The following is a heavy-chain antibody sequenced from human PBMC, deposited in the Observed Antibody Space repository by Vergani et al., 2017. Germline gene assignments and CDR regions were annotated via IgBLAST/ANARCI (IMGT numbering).Heavy chain of an antibody. CDR2: ISGSGGST. D-gene: IGHD5-12*01. Sequence: EVQLLESGGGWVQPGGSLRLSCAASGFTFSSYAMSWVRQAPGKGLEWVSAISGSGGSTYYADTVKGRFTLSRDNSKNTLYLQMNSLRAKDTAVYYCAKYSGYDHFDYWGQGTLVTVSS. CDR1: GFTFSSYA. J-gene: IGHJ4*02. CDR3: AKYSGYDHFDY. V-gene: IGHV3-23*01.